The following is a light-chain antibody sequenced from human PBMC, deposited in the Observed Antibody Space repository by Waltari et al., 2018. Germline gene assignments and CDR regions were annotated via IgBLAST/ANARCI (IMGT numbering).Light chain of an antibody. V-gene: IGLV2-14*03. Sequence: QSALTQPASVSGSPGQSITISCTGTSSDVGDYNFVPWYQQHPGKAPKLIIYDVTNRPSGVSYRFSGSKSGNTASLTISGLQPEDEADYYCSSYTSSGTLVFGGGTKLTVL. CDR3: SSYTSSGTLV. CDR1: SSDVGDYNF. J-gene: IGLJ2*01. CDR2: DVT.